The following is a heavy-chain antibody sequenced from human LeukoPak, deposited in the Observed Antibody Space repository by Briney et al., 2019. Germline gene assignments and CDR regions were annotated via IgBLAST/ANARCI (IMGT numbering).Heavy chain of an antibody. CDR2: MNPNSGNT. J-gene: IGHJ4*02. D-gene: IGHD5-18*01. CDR3: ARGRWGYSYGLDY. V-gene: IGHV1-8*02. CDR1: GGTFSSYA. Sequence: ASVKVSCKASGGTFSSYAISWVRQATGQGLEWMGWMNPNSGNTGYAQKFQGRVTMTRNTSISTAYMELSSLRSEDTAVYYCARGRWGYSYGLDYWGQGTLVTVSS.